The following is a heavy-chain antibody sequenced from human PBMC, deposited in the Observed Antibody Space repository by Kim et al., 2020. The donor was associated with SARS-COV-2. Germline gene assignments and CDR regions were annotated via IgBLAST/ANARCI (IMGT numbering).Heavy chain of an antibody. Sequence: SETLSLTCSVSGDSISAGIYYWAWIRQPPGEGPQWIGSMFHRGTTYYNPSLRGRVSISVDMPTNHFSLRVTSVTAADTAVYYCARASTTNYDFGDFYPWG. CDR1: GDSISAGIYY. V-gene: IGHV4-39*02. CDR3: ARASTTNYDFGDFYP. J-gene: IGHJ5*02. D-gene: IGHD3-3*01. CDR2: MFHRGTT.